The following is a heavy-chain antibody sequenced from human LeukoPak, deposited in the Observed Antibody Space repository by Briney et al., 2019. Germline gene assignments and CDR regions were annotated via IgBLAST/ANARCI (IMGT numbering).Heavy chain of an antibody. CDR3: AKIAAAGPFDY. V-gene: IGHV3-74*01. CDR1: GFTFSSYW. CDR2: INSDGSST. Sequence: GGSLRLSCAASGFTFSSYWMHWVRQAPGKGLVWVSRINSDGSSTSYADSVKGRFTISRDNAKNTLYLQMNSLRAEDTAVYYCAKIAAAGPFDYWGQGTLVTVSS. J-gene: IGHJ4*02. D-gene: IGHD6-13*01.